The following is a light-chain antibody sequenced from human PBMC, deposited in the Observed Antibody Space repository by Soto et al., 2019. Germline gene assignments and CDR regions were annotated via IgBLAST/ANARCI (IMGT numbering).Light chain of an antibody. CDR2: GAS. V-gene: IGKV3-15*01. CDR3: XXXXXWPXT. Sequence: EIVMTQSPATLSVSPGERATLSCRASQSVNSNLAWYQQRPGQAPRLLIHGASTRAPGIPAGFSGSGSGTEFTXXIXXXXSXXXXXXXXXXXXXWPXTFGQGTRVQIK. CDR1: QSVNSN. J-gene: IGKJ1*01.